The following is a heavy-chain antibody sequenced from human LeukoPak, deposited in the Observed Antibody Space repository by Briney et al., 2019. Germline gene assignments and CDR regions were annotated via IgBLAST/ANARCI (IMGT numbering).Heavy chain of an antibody. Sequence: SETLSLTCSVSGVSISTYQWYWIRQPPGQGLEWIGYTQSSGSTDYNPSLKSRVTISKDTSKNQFSLRLSSVTAADTALYYCATNAGPAPHDAFDIWGQGTMVTVSS. D-gene: IGHD2-2*01. CDR1: GVSISTYQ. V-gene: IGHV4-4*09. CDR2: TQSSGST. J-gene: IGHJ3*02. CDR3: ATNAGPAPHDAFDI.